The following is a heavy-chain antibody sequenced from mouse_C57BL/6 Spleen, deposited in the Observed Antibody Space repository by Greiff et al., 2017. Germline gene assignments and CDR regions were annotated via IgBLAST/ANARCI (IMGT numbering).Heavy chain of an antibody. CDR3: ARRDSYRYYAMDY. Sequence: VQLQQSGPELVKPGASVKLSCKASGYTFSSYDINWVKQRPGQGLEWIGWIYPRDGSTKYNEKFKGKATLTVDTSSSTAYMELHSLTSDDSAVYFCARRDSYRYYAMDYWGQGTSVTVSA. J-gene: IGHJ4*01. V-gene: IGHV1-85*01. CDR1: GYTFSSYD. CDR2: IYPRDGST. D-gene: IGHD3-3*01.